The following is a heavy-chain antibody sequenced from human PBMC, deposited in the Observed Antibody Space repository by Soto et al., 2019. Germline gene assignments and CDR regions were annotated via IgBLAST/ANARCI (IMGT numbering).Heavy chain of an antibody. Sequence: QVQLVQSGGEVKKPGASVKVSCEASGYTFNSYGISWVRQAPGQGLEWMGWIRVKNGNTNYAQNFQGRFTMTTDTSTSTAYMELRSLRSDDTAVYYCARGPTVGDIWGQGTMVTVSS. CDR2: IRVKNGNT. V-gene: IGHV1-18*01. CDR3: ARGPTVGDI. J-gene: IGHJ3*02. CDR1: GYTFNSYG. D-gene: IGHD2-21*02.